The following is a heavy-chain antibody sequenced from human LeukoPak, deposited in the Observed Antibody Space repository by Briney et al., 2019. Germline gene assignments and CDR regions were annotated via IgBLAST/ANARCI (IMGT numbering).Heavy chain of an antibody. Sequence: SVKVSCKASGGTFISYAISWVRQAPGNGREWMGGIIPIFGTANYAQKVQGRDTITTDESTSTAYMDLSSLRSEDTAVYYCARVVPLAAGYDRAGYYFDYWGQGTLVTVSS. CDR2: IIPIFGTA. V-gene: IGHV1-69*05. D-gene: IGHD3-22*01. CDR1: GGTFISYA. CDR3: ARVVPLAAGYDRAGYYFDY. J-gene: IGHJ4*02.